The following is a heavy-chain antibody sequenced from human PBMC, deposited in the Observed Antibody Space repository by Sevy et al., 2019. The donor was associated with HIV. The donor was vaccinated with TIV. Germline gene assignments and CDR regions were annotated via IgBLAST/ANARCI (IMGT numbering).Heavy chain of an antibody. V-gene: IGHV3-30*18. Sequence: WGSLRLSCAASGFTFSSYGMHWVRQAPGKGLEWVAVISYDGSNKYYADSVKGRFTISRDNSKNTLSLQMNSLRAEDTAVYYCAKDQGGYSYGLPGYYYYGMDVWGQGTTVTVSS. D-gene: IGHD5-18*01. CDR3: AKDQGGYSYGLPGYYYYGMDV. J-gene: IGHJ6*02. CDR1: GFTFSSYG. CDR2: ISYDGSNK.